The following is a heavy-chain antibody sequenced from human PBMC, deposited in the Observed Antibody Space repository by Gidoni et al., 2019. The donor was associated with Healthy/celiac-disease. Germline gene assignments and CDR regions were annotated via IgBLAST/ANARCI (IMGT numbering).Heavy chain of an antibody. J-gene: IGHJ4*02. CDR2: ISGSGGST. Sequence: VQLLESGGGLVQPGGSLTLSCAASGFPFSSYSLDLVSHAPGKGLEWVSAISGSGGSTYYADSVKGRFTISRDNSKNTLYLQMNSLRAEDTAVYYCARGKRRGYSGYDHSSSSSSWFFDYWGQGTLVTVSS. CDR3: ARGKRRGYSGYDHSSSSSSWFFDY. CDR1: GFPFSSYS. V-gene: IGHV3-23*01. D-gene: IGHD5-12*01.